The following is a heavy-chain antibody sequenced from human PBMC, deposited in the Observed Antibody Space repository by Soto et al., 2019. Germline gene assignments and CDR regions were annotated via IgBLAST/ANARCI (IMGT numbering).Heavy chain of an antibody. D-gene: IGHD3-3*01. J-gene: IGHJ6*02. Sequence: PSETLSLTCAVYGGSFSGYYWTWIRQPPGTGLEWIGEINHSGSTNYNPSLKSRVTISVDTSKNQFSLKLTSVTAADTAVYYCARVVVSKTTIFGVDNWLSYGMDVWGQGTTVTVSS. CDR1: GGSFSGYY. CDR3: ARVVVSKTTIFGVDNWLSYGMDV. V-gene: IGHV4-34*01. CDR2: INHSGST.